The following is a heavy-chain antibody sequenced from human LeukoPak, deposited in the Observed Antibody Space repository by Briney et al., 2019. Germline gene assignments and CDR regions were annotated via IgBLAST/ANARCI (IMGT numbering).Heavy chain of an antibody. Sequence: SETLSLTCAVYGGSFSGYYWSWIRQPPGKGLEWIGEINHSGSTNYNPSLKSRVTISVDTSKNQFSLKLSSVTAADTAVYYCASSSRGTAIRPTHRVPFDIWGQGTMVTVSS. CDR2: INHSGST. D-gene: IGHD1-1*01. CDR1: GGSFSGYY. V-gene: IGHV4-34*01. J-gene: IGHJ3*02. CDR3: ASSSRGTAIRPTHRVPFDI.